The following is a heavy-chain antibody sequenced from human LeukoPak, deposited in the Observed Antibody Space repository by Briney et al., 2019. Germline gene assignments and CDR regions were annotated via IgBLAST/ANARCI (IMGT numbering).Heavy chain of an antibody. V-gene: IGHV3-48*04. D-gene: IGHD5-24*01. CDR3: ARGMATMGFDY. CDR2: ISSSSSTI. Sequence: PGGSLRLSCAASGFTFSSYSMNWVRQAPGKGQGWVSYISSSSSTIYYADSVKGRFTISRDNAKNSLYLQMNSLRAEDTAVYYCARGMATMGFDYWGQGTLVTVSS. J-gene: IGHJ4*02. CDR1: GFTFSSYS.